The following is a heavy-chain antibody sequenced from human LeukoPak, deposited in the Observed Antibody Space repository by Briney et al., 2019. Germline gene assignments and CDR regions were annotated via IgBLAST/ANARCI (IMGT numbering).Heavy chain of an antibody. CDR2: IKPTSGGT. CDR3: ARGAPYYFDSNNYYGYRVLDY. J-gene: IGHJ4*02. CDR1: GYTFIYYH. Sequence: ASVKVSCKASGYTFIYYHIHWVRQAPGQGLEWMGWIKPTSGGTNYAQRFQGRVTMTRDTSISTAYMELTSLRSDDTAVYYCARGAPYYFDSNNYYGYRVLDYWGQGTLVTFSS. V-gene: IGHV1-2*02. D-gene: IGHD3-22*01.